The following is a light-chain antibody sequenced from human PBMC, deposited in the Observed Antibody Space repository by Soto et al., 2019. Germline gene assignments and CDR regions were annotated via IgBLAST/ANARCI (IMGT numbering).Light chain of an antibody. CDR3: YSYGGSYTWV. CDR2: EVS. J-gene: IGLJ3*02. Sequence: QSALTQPPSASGSPGQSVTISCTGTSSDVGGYNFVSWYQQHPGKAPKVLIYEVSQRPSGVPDRFSGSKSGNTASLTVSGLQADDEAGYYCYSYGGSYTWVFGGGTKLTVL. V-gene: IGLV2-8*01. CDR1: SSDVGGYNF.